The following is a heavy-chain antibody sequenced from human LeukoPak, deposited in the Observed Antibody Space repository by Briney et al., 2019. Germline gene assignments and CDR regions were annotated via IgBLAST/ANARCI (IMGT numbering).Heavy chain of an antibody. CDR1: GFTFTDHP. D-gene: IGHD6-13*01. CDR3: ARSLPYGTTWYGRSDF. CDR2: IRQDGDTK. Sequence: GGSLRLSCVASGFTFTDHPMNWVRQAPGKGLEWVANIRQDGDTKYYVDSVKGRFTISRDNAMNSLYLQMNSLRAEDTAIYYCARSLPYGTTWYGRSDFWGQGTLVTVSS. J-gene: IGHJ4*02. V-gene: IGHV3-7*03.